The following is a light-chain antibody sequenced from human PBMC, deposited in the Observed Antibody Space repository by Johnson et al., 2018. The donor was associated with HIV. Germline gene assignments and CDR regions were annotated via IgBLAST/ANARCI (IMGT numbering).Light chain of an antibody. J-gene: IGLJ1*01. Sequence: QAVLTQPPSVSAAAGQKVTISCSGSSSNIGNNYVAWYQQVPGTAPKLLIYDHNRRPSGVPDRFSVSQSGTSATLGITRLQTGDEADYFCGTWDNSLRTAFFGTGTKVTVL. CDR1: SSNIGNNY. CDR3: GTWDNSLRTAF. CDR2: DHN. V-gene: IGLV1-51*01.